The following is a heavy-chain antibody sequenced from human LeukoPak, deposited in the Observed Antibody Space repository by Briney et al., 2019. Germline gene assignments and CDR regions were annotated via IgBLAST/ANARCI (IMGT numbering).Heavy chain of an antibody. J-gene: IGHJ5*02. D-gene: IGHD5-12*01. V-gene: IGHV3-7*01. Sequence: GGSLRLSCAASGFTFSTYWMTWVRQPPGKGLEWVAHIKQDGSEKNYPRSVEGPFPFSRASAKYPLCLEMNSLRAEDTAVYSCAREWTAWRGHIDLWGQGTLVTVSS. CDR3: AREWTAWRGHIDL. CDR2: IKQDGSEK. CDR1: GFTFSTYW.